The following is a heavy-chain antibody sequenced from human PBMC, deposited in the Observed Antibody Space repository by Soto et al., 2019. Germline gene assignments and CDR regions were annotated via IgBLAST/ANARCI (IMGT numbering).Heavy chain of an antibody. J-gene: IGHJ3*02. V-gene: IGHV4-59*08. CDR1: GGSISSYY. D-gene: IGHD3-16*01. CDR2: IYYSGST. CDR3: ARQWGDAFDI. Sequence: PSETLSLTCTVSGGSISSYYWSWIRQPPGKGLEWIGYIYYSGSTNYNPSLKSRVTISVDTSKNQFSLKLSSVTAADTAVYYCARQWGDAFDIWGQGTKVTVSS.